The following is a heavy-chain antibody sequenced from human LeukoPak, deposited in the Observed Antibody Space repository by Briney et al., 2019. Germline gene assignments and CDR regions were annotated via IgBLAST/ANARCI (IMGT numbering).Heavy chain of an antibody. CDR1: GGSISSYY. CDR2: IYYSGST. D-gene: IGHD2-2*01. Sequence: NPSETLSLTCTVSGGSISSYYWSWIRQPPGKGPEWIGYIYYSGSTNYNPSLKSRVTISVDTSKNQFSLKLSSVTAADTAVYYCARLPAGRSERHEWGQGTLVTVSS. J-gene: IGHJ4*02. CDR3: ARLPAGRSERHE. V-gene: IGHV4-59*08.